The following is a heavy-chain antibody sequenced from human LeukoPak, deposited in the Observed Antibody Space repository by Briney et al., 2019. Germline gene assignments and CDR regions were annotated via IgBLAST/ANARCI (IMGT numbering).Heavy chain of an antibody. J-gene: IGHJ4*02. CDR2: INHSGST. CDR1: GGSFSGYY. Sequence: PSETLSLTCAVYGGSFSGYYWSWIRQPPGKGLEWIGEINHSGSTNYNPSLKSRVTISVDTSKNQFSLKVSSVTAADTAVYYCARRGWLQFHYWGQGTLVTVSS. D-gene: IGHD5-24*01. CDR3: ARRGWLQFHY. V-gene: IGHV4-34*01.